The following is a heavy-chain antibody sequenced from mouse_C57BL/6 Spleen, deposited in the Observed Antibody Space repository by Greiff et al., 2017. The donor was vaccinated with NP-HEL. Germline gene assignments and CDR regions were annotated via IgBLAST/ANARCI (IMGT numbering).Heavy chain of an antibody. Sequence: DVQLQESGPGLVKPSQSLSLTCSVTGYSITSGYYWNWIRQFPGNKLEWMGYISYDGSNNYNPSLKNRISITRDTSKNPFFLKLKSVTTEDTATYYCARDEGGFAYWGQGTLVTVSA. CDR3: ARDEGGFAY. CDR2: ISYDGSN. CDR1: GYSITSGYY. J-gene: IGHJ3*01. V-gene: IGHV3-6*01.